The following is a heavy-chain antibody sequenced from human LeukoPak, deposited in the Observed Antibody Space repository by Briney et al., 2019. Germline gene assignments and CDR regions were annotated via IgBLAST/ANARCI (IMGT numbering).Heavy chain of an antibody. CDR1: EFTFSSYS. Sequence: GGSLRLSCAASEFTFSSYSMNWVRQAPGKGLEWVSSISSSSSYIYYADSVKGRFTISRDNAKNSLYLQMNSLRAEDTAVYYCARGQGHGFDIWGQGTMVTVSS. CDR3: ARGQGHGFDI. CDR2: ISSSSSYI. V-gene: IGHV3-21*01. J-gene: IGHJ3*02.